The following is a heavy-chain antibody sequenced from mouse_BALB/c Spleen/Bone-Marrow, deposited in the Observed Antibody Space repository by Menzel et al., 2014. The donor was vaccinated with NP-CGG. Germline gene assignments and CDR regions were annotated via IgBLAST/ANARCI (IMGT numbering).Heavy chain of an antibody. V-gene: IGHV5-9-3*01. Sequence: EVKLVESGGGLVKPGGSLKLSCASSGFTFSSYAMSWVRQTPEKRLEWVATISSGGSYTYYPDSVKGRFTISRDNAKNTLYLQMNILRSEDTSIYYSPRHVITRLLDYWLQCTTLTVSS. CDR3: PRHVITRLLDY. J-gene: IGHJ2*01. CDR1: GFTFSSYA. D-gene: IGHD1-2*01. CDR2: ISSGGSYT.